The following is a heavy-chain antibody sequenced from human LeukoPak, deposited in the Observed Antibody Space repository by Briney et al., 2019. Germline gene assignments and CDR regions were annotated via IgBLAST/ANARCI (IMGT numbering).Heavy chain of an antibody. Sequence: SETLSLTCAVSGASISSSNWWSWVRQSPGKGLEWIGEIYHSGSTNYNPSLKSRVSISVGTPKSQFSLKLSSVTAADTAVYYCAREVSDYDILTGWIDYWGQGTLVSVSS. CDR2: IYHSGST. D-gene: IGHD3-9*01. CDR3: AREVSDYDILTGWIDY. CDR1: GASISSSNW. J-gene: IGHJ4*02. V-gene: IGHV4-4*02.